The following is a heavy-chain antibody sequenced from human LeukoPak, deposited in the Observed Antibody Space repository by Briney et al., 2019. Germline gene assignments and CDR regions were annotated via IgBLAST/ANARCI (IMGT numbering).Heavy chain of an antibody. CDR3: ATVNSAHWFFDY. CDR2: IYPIDSDT. CDR1: GYRLTSTW. J-gene: IGHJ4*02. V-gene: IGHV5-51*01. Sequence: GESLKISCMGSGYRLTSTWIGWVRLMPGKGLEWMGTIYPIDSDTRYSPSFQGQVTISADKSSSTAYLQWSSLRASDTAMYYFATVNSAHWFFDYWGQGTLVTVSS. D-gene: IGHD1-26*01.